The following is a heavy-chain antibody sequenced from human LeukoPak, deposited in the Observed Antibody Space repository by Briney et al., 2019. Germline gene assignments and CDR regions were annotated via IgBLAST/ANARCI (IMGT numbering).Heavy chain of an antibody. Sequence: PSETLSLTCTVSGGSISGYYGTWIRQPPGKGLEWIGYIYSSGSTSYNPSLGSRVTISVDTSKNQFSLRLSSVTAADTAVYYCARHRYTSSSSYFDFWGQGTLVTVSS. CDR1: GGSISGYY. D-gene: IGHD6-6*01. V-gene: IGHV4-59*08. CDR2: IYSSGST. CDR3: ARHRYTSSSSYFDF. J-gene: IGHJ4*02.